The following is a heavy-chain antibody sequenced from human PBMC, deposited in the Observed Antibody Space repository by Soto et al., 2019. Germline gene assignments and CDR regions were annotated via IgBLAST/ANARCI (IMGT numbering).Heavy chain of an antibody. Sequence: QVQLVQSGAEVKKPGASVKVSCKASGYTFTSYGISWVRQAPGQGLEWMGWISAYNGNTNYAQKHQGRVTMTTDTATSTAYMARRSLRSDDTAVYYCARDPFRAGRSIGYYYYYGMDVWGQGTTVTVSS. CDR3: ARDPFRAGRSIGYYYYYGMDV. J-gene: IGHJ6*02. CDR1: GYTFTSYG. V-gene: IGHV1-18*01. CDR2: ISAYNGNT.